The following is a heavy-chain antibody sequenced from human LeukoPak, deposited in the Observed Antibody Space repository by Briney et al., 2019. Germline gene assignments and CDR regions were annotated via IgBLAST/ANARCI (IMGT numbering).Heavy chain of an antibody. V-gene: IGHV4-59*01. D-gene: IGHD3/OR15-3a*01. Sequence: PSETLSLTCTVSGGSISSYYWSGIRQPPGKGLEWIGYIHYSGSTNYNPSLKSRVTISVDTSKNQFSLKLSSVTAADTAVYYCARDPRSATLGLWGQGTLVTVSS. CDR1: GGSISSYY. CDR2: IHYSGST. CDR3: ARDPRSATLGL. J-gene: IGHJ4*02.